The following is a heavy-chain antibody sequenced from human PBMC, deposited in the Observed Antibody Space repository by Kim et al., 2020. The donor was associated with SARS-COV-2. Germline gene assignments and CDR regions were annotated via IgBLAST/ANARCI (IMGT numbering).Heavy chain of an antibody. CDR3: TRHILYDFWSGYYPY. CDR2: IRSKAYGGTT. Sequence: GGSLRLSCTASGFTFGDYAMSWVRQAPGKGLEWVGFIRSKAYGGTTEYAASVKGRFTISRDDSKSIAYLQMNSLKTEDTAVYYCTRHILYDFWSGYYPYWGQGTLVTVSS. V-gene: IGHV3-49*04. CDR1: GFTFGDYA. D-gene: IGHD3-3*01. J-gene: IGHJ4*02.